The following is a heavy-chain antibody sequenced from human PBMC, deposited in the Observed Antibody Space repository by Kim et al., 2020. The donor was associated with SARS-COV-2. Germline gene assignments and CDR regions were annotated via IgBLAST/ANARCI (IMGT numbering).Heavy chain of an antibody. CDR3: ARELGYCSGGSCQRLYYYYGMDV. D-gene: IGHD2-15*01. CDR1: GFTFSSYA. CDR2: ISYDGSNK. J-gene: IGHJ6*02. Sequence: GGSLRLSCAASGFTFSSYAMHWVRQAPGKGLEWVAVISYDGSNKYYADSVKGRFTISRDNSKNTLYLQMNSLRAEDTAVYYCARELGYCSGGSCQRLYYYYGMDVWGQGTTVTVSS. V-gene: IGHV3-30*04.